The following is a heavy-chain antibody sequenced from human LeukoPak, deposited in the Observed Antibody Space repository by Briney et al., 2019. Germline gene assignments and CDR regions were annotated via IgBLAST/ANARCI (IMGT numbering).Heavy chain of an antibody. V-gene: IGHV4-38-2*02. Sequence: SQTLSLTCTVSGYSISTGYYWGWIRQPPGKGLEWIGSIYHSGSAYYNPSLKSRLTISVDTSKNQFSLKLTSVTAADTAVYYCPSFSQYSSSSWFDPWGQGTLVTASS. CDR3: PSFSQYSSSSWFDP. CDR2: IYHSGSA. CDR1: GYSISTGYY. J-gene: IGHJ5*02. D-gene: IGHD6-6*01.